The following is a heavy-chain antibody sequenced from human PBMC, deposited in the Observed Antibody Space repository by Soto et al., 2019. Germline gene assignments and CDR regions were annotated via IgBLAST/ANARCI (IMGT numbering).Heavy chain of an antibody. V-gene: IGHV1-46*01. D-gene: IGHD2-15*01. CDR2: INPSGGTT. CDR3: ARVRGGGSEYFFDY. J-gene: IGHJ4*02. Sequence: ASVKVSCKASGYTFTRYNVHWVRQAPGQGLEWMAIINPSGGTTYYVQKFEGRVTLTTDTSTSTVYMELSSLRSDDTAVYYCARVRGGGSEYFFDYWGQGTMVTVYS. CDR1: GYTFTRYN.